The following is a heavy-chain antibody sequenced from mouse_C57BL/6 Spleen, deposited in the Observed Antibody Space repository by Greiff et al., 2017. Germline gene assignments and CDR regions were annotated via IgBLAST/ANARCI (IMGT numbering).Heavy chain of an antibody. D-gene: IGHD2-4*01. CDR3: AREGLLRLEGYYAMDY. CDR1: GYTFTSYW. CDR2: IDPSDSET. Sequence: QVQLQQPGAELVRPGSSVKLSCKASGYTFTSYWMHWVKQRPIQGLEWIGNIDPSDSETHYNQKFKDKATLTVDKSSSTAYMQRSSLTSEDSAVYYCAREGLLRLEGYYAMDYWGQGTSVTVSS. J-gene: IGHJ4*01. V-gene: IGHV1-52*01.